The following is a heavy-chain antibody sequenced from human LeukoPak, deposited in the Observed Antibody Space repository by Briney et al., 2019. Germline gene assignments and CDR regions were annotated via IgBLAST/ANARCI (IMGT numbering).Heavy chain of an antibody. CDR2: ISYDGSSK. Sequence: GKSLRLSCAASGFTFSSYSIHWVRQAPGKGLEWVAVISYDGSSKDYADSVTGRFTISRDNSKNAVHLQMNSLRTEDTAVYYCAKVRSPPDNYYNGMDAWGQGTTVTVSS. CDR1: GFTFSSYS. V-gene: IGHV3-30-3*01. CDR3: AKVRSPPDNYYNGMDA. J-gene: IGHJ6*02.